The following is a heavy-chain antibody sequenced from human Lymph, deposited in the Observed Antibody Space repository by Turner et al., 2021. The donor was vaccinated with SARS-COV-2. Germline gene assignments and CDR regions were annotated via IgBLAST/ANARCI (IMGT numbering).Heavy chain of an antibody. J-gene: IGHJ5*01. Sequence: QVQLVQSGAEVKKPGASVKVSLKASRYTFTSHYMHWVRQAPGEGLGWMGIINPSGGTTNYAQKFQSRVTMAGDTSTRAVYMELSSLRYENAAVYYCARDNAFLPSKDWFDPWGQGTLVTVSS. CDR2: INPSGGTT. CDR3: ARDNAFLPSKDWFDP. V-gene: IGHV1-46*01. D-gene: IGHD2-2*01. CDR1: RYTFTSHY.